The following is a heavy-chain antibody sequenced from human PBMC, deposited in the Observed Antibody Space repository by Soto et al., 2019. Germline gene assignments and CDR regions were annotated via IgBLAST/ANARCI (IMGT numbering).Heavy chain of an antibody. CDR3: TTDGSAYCGGDCYLGAFDY. V-gene: IGHV3-15*01. Sequence: VQLVESGGGLVKPGGSLRLSCAASGFTFSNAWMSWVRQAPGKGLEWVGRIKSKTDGGTTDYAAPVKGRFTISRDDSKNTLYLQMNSLKTEDTAVYYCTTDGSAYCGGDCYLGAFDYWGQGTLVTVSS. D-gene: IGHD2-21*02. CDR1: GFTFSNAW. CDR2: IKSKTDGGTT. J-gene: IGHJ4*02.